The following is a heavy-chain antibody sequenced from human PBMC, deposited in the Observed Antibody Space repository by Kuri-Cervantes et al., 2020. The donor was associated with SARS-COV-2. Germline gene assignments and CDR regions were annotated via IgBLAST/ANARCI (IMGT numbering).Heavy chain of an antibody. D-gene: IGHD3-3*01. CDR3: ARELGDEGYYDFWSGTKYYYYYMDV. J-gene: IGHJ6*03. Sequence: ASVKVSCKASGYTFTNYYMHWVRQAPGQGLEWVGIINPSGGSTSSAQKFQGRVTMTRDTSTSTVYMELSSLRSEDTAVYYCARELGDEGYYDFWSGTKYYYYYMDVWGKGTTVTVSS. CDR1: GYTFTNYY. V-gene: IGHV1-46*01. CDR2: INPSGGST.